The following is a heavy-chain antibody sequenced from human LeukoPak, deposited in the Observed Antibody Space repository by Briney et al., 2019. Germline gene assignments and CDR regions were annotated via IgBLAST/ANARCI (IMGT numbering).Heavy chain of an antibody. V-gene: IGHV3-7*01. CDR3: AKPITISGATDTFDI. CDR2: IKQDGSEK. J-gene: IGHJ3*02. Sequence: GGSLRLSCVASGFTFNSYWMNWVRQAPGKGLEWVANIKQDGSEKYYVDSVKGRFTISRDNAKNSLYLQMNSLRAEDTAVYYCAKPITISGATDTFDIWGQGTVVTVSP. D-gene: IGHD3-3*01. CDR1: GFTFNSYW.